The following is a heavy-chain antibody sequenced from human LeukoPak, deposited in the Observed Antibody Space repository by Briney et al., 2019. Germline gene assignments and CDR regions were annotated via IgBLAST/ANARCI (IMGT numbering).Heavy chain of an antibody. CDR3: AREPEQRRMYYYYYYMDV. Sequence: SQTLSLTCTVSGGSISSYYWSWIRQPAGNGLEWVGRIYTSGSTNYNPALKSRVTMSVDTSKNQFSLELSSVTAADTAVYYCAREPEQRRMYYYYYYMDVWGKGTTVTVSS. J-gene: IGHJ6*03. V-gene: IGHV4-4*07. CDR2: IYTSGST. CDR1: GGSISSYY. D-gene: IGHD6-25*01.